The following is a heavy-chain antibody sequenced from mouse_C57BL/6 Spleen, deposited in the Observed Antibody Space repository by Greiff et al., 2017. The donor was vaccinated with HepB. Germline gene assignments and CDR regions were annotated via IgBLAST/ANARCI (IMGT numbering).Heavy chain of an antibody. J-gene: IGHJ2*01. CDR3: TRSYGSTFYYFDY. CDR2: IDPETGGT. D-gene: IGHD1-1*01. V-gene: IGHV1-15*01. Sequence: QVQLKQSGAELVRPGASVTLSCKASGYTFTDYEMHWVKQTPVHGLEWIGAIDPETGGTAYNQKFKGKAILTADKSSSTAYMELRSLTSEDSAVYYCTRSYGSTFYYFDYWGQGTTLTVSS. CDR1: GYTFTDYE.